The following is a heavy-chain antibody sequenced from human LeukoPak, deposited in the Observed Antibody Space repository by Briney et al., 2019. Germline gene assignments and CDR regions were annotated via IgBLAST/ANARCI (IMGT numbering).Heavy chain of an antibody. J-gene: IGHJ4*02. Sequence: GGSLRLSCAASGFTFSTYGMHWVRQAPGKGLEWVAVISHDVIFKYYADSVKGRFTISRDNSKNTMFLQMNSLRAEDTAVYYCAKDLGVVVVTHWGQGTLVTVSS. D-gene: IGHD2-15*01. V-gene: IGHV3-33*06. CDR1: GFTFSTYG. CDR3: AKDLGVVVVTH. CDR2: ISHDVIFK.